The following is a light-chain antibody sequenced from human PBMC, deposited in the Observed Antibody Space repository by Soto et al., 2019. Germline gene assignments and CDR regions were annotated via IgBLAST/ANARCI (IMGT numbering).Light chain of an antibody. CDR2: DVS. CDR1: SSDVGGYNY. V-gene: IGLV2-14*01. Sequence: QSALTQPASVSGSPGQSITISCTGTSSDVGGYNYVSWYQQHPGKAPKLMIYDVSNRPSGVSNRFSGSKSGNTASLTISGLQAEDEAEYYCSSYTSSSTRVFGGGTKVIVL. CDR3: SSYTSSSTRV. J-gene: IGLJ2*01.